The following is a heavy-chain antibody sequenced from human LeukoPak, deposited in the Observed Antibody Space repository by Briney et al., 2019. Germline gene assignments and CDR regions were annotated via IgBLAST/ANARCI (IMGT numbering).Heavy chain of an antibody. CDR1: GGSISSYY. D-gene: IGHD6-19*01. J-gene: IGHJ5*02. CDR3: ARDLREIAVADAWFDP. Sequence: PSETLSLTCTVSGGSISSYYWSWIRQPPGKGLEWIGYIYYSGSTNYNPSLKSRVTISVDTSKNQFSLKLSSVTAADTAVYYCARDLREIAVADAWFDPWGQGTLVTVSS. CDR2: IYYSGST. V-gene: IGHV4-59*01.